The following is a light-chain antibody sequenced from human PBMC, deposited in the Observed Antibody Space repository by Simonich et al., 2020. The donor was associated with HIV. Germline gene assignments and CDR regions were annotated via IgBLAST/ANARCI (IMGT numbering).Light chain of an antibody. V-gene: IGLV5-45*01. CDR1: SGINVGTYR. CDR2: YKSDSDK. CDR3: MIWHSSASV. Sequence: QAVLTQPASLSSSPGASASLTCTLRSGINVGTYRIYWYQQKPGSPPQYLLRYKSDSDKQKVPGVPSRFSGSKDASANAGILLISGLQSEDEAVYYCMIWHSSASVFGGGTKLTVL. J-gene: IGLJ2*01.